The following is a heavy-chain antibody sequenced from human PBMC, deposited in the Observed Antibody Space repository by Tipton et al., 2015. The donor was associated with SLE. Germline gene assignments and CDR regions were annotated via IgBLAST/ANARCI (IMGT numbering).Heavy chain of an antibody. J-gene: IGHJ4*02. Sequence: STNYNPSLKSRVTISVDRSKNQFSLKLSSVTAADTAVYYCARGGYSSSSPDYWGQGTLVTVSS. D-gene: IGHD6-13*01. CDR2: ST. V-gene: IGHV4-30-2*01. CDR3: ARGGYSSSSPDY.